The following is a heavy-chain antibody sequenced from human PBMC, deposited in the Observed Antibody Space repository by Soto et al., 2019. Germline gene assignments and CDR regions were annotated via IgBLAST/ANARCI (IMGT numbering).Heavy chain of an antibody. Sequence: ASVKVSCKVSGYTLTELSMHWVRQAPGKGLEWMGGFDPEDGETIYAQKFQGRVTMTEDTSTDTAYMELSSLRSEDTAVYYCGLGIAARRGLWAFDIWGQGTMVTVSS. CDR3: GLGIAARRGLWAFDI. CDR1: GYTLTELS. V-gene: IGHV1-24*01. J-gene: IGHJ3*02. CDR2: FDPEDGET. D-gene: IGHD6-6*01.